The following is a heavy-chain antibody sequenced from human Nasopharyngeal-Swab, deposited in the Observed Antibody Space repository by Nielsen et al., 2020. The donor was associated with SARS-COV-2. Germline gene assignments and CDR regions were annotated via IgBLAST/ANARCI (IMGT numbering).Heavy chain of an antibody. CDR1: GFTFSDHS. CDR2: ISGSGSTL. Sequence: GESLKISCAASGFTFSDHSMIWVRQAPGQGLEWVSYISGSGSTLYYADSVKGRITVSRDNAKSSVYLQMSSLRGEDTAVYYCTRGDGALTYFDYWGQGTLVSVSS. D-gene: IGHD4-17*01. J-gene: IGHJ4*02. CDR3: TRGDGALTYFDY. V-gene: IGHV3-48*01.